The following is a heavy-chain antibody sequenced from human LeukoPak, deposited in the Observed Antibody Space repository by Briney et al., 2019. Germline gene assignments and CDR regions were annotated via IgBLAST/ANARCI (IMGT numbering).Heavy chain of an antibody. V-gene: IGHV4-34*01. D-gene: IGHD2-2*01. CDR2: INHSGST. CDR1: GGSFSGYY. CDR3: ARGREDIVVVPAANWFDP. Sequence: TSETLSLTCAVYGGSFSGYYWSWIRQPPGKGLEWIGEINHSGSTNYNPSLKSRVTISVDTSKNQFSLKLSSVTAADTAVYYCARGREDIVVVPAANWFDPWGQGTLVTVSS. J-gene: IGHJ5*02.